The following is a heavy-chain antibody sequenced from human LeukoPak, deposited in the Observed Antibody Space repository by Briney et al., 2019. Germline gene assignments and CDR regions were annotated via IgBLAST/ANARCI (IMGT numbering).Heavy chain of an antibody. Sequence: SETLSLTCAVYGGSFSGYYWSWIRQPPGKGLEWIGEINHSGSTNYNPSLKSRVTISVDTSKNQFSLKLSSVTAADTAVYYCARRGYSGYVRYNWFDPWGQGTLVTVSS. J-gene: IGHJ5*02. CDR2: INHSGST. D-gene: IGHD5-12*01. V-gene: IGHV4-34*01. CDR1: GGSFSGYY. CDR3: ARRGYSGYVRYNWFDP.